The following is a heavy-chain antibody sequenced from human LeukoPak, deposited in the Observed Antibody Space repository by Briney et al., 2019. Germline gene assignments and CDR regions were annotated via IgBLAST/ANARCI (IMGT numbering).Heavy chain of an antibody. V-gene: IGHV3-30*03. J-gene: IGHJ4*02. D-gene: IGHD5-18*01. Sequence: GGSLRLSCAPSGFTFSNYGMHWVRQAPGKGLEWVAVISYDGTNKYYADSVKGRFTISRDNSKNTLFLQMHSLRAEDTAVYYCSRGSGYSYSFTGRERTKSRLDYWGQGTLVTVSS. CDR3: SRGSGYSYSFTGRERTKSRLDY. CDR2: ISYDGTNK. CDR1: GFTFSNYG.